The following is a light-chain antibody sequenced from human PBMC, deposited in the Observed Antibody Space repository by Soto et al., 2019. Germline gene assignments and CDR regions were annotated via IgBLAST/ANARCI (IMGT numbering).Light chain of an antibody. V-gene: IGLV2-14*01. CDR2: EVT. Sequence: QSVLAQPASVSGSLGQSITISCTGTGSDIAGYNYISWYQQLPGKAPKLIIYEVTIRPSGISNRFSGSKSGNTASLTISGLQAEDEADYRCTSFSNTNSLYVXGTGTKSPS. CDR1: GSDIAGYNY. J-gene: IGLJ1*01. CDR3: TSFSNTNSLYV.